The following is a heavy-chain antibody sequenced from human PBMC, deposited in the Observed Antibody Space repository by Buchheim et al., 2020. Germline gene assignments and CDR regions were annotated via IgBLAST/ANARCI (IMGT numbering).Heavy chain of an antibody. J-gene: IGHJ4*02. D-gene: IGHD3-22*01. CDR3: ARDRYYYDGSGRSLEWGY. V-gene: IGHV1-2*02. CDR2: INPNSGGT. Sequence: QVQLVQSGAEVKKPGASVKVSCKASGYTFTGYYMNWVRQAPGQGLEWMGWINPNSGGTNYAQKFQGRVTMTRDTSISTAYMELGRLRSDDTAVYYCARDRYYYDGSGRSLEWGYWGQGTL. CDR1: GYTFTGYY.